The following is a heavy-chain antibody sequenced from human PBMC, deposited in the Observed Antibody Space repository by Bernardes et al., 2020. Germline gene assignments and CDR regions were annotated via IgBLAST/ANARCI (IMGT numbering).Heavy chain of an antibody. CDR2: IYPIDSDI. V-gene: IGHV5-51*01. CDR3: ARRDYYDGDGYGY. D-gene: IGHD3-22*01. CDR1: GYNVATYW. Sequence: GQHLTISSHGSGYNVATYWIGWVGPMPGQGLEWMGMIYPIDSDIRYSPSFQGQVTISADESIGTAYLQWSSLKASDTAMYYCARRDYYDGDGYGYWGQGTLVTVSS. J-gene: IGHJ4*02.